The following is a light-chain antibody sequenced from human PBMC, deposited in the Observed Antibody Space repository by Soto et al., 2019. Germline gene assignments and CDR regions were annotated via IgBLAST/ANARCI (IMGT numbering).Light chain of an antibody. J-gene: IGKJ4*02. V-gene: IGKV1-39*01. CDR2: AAS. CDR3: HQTYTTPHT. CDR1: QSISGF. Sequence: DIHMTQSPSTLSGSVGERYTITCLASQSISGFLHWYQQKPGKAPKLLIYAASTLQSGVPSHFSASASGTDFTLTITGLQPEDVATYYCHQTYTTPHTFGDGTKVDI.